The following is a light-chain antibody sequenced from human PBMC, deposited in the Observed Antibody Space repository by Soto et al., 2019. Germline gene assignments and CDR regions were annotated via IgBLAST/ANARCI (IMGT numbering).Light chain of an antibody. CDR3: SSYTTSSTLL. V-gene: IGLV2-18*02. Sequence: QSALIQPPSVSGSPGQSVTISCTGTSSDVGSYDYVSWYQQHPGTVPKPMIYNVNTRPSGVPDRFSGSKSGNTASMTISGLQAEDEADYYCSSYTTSSTLLFGSGTKVTVL. CDR1: SSDVGSYDY. J-gene: IGLJ1*01. CDR2: NVN.